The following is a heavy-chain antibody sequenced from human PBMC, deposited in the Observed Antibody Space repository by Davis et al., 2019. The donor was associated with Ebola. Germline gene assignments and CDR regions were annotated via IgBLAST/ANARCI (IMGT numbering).Heavy chain of an antibody. D-gene: IGHD3-10*01. J-gene: IGHJ4*02. CDR3: ARETGVRGYDYRGLGY. V-gene: IGHV1-46*01. Sequence: ASVKVSCKASGYTFTSYYIHWVRQAPGQGLEWMAILNPGSGSTTYARKFQGRVTMTRDTSTSTVYMELSSLRSDDTAVYYCARETGVRGYDYRGLGYWGQGTPVTVSS. CDR2: LNPGSGST. CDR1: GYTFTSYY.